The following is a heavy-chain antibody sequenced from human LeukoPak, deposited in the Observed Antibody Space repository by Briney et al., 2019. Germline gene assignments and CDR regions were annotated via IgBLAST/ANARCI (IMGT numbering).Heavy chain of an antibody. D-gene: IGHD3-10*01. V-gene: IGHV1-69*05. J-gene: IGHJ4*02. CDR2: IIPIFGTA. CDR1: GGTFSSYA. Sequence: SVKVSCKASGGTFSSYAISWVRQAPGQGLEWRGGIIPIFGTANYAQKFQGRVTITTDESTSTAYMELSSLRSEDTAVYYCARGPAMVRGVIITMLDYWGQGTLVTVSS. CDR3: ARGPAMVRGVIITMLDY.